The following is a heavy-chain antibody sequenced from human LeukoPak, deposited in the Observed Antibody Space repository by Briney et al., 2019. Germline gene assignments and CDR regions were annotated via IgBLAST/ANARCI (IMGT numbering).Heavy chain of an antibody. D-gene: IGHD5-18*01. Sequence: SETLSLTCAVSGYSISSGYYWGWIRQPPGKGLEWIGSIYHSGSTYYNPSLKSRVTISVDTSKNQFSLKLSSVTAADTAVYYCAISSGGYSYGLGYWGQGTLVTVSS. CDR3: AISSGGYSYGLGY. CDR1: GYSISSGYY. J-gene: IGHJ4*02. CDR2: IYHSGST. V-gene: IGHV4-38-2*01.